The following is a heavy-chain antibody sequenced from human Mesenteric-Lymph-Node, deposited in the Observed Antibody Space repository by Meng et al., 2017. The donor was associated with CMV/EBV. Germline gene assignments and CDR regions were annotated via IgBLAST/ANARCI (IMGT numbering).Heavy chain of an antibody. CDR1: GYSFTSYA. Sequence: SVKVSCKASGYSFTSYAITWVRQAPGQGLEWMGGIIPILGIANYAQKFQGRVTITADKSTSTAYMELSSLRSEDTAVYYCARYIAVAGLNWFDPWGQGTLVTVSS. CDR2: IIPILGIA. V-gene: IGHV1-69*10. J-gene: IGHJ5*02. CDR3: ARYIAVAGLNWFDP. D-gene: IGHD6-19*01.